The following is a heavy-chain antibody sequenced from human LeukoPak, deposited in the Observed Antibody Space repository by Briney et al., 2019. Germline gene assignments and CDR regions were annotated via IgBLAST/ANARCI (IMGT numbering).Heavy chain of an antibody. V-gene: IGHV7-4-1*02. Sequence: ASVKVSCKASGYTFTSYAMNWVRQAPGQGLEWVGWINTNTGDPTYAQGFTGRFVFSLDTSVSTAYLQISSLKAEDTAAYYCARGSLPAVAYYFDYWGQGTLVTVSS. D-gene: IGHD1-26*01. CDR2: INTNTGDP. J-gene: IGHJ4*02. CDR1: GYTFTSYA. CDR3: ARGSLPAVAYYFDY.